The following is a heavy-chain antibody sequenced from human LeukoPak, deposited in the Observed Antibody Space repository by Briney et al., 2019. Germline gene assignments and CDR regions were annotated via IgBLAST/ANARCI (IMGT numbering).Heavy chain of an antibody. CDR3: VKGSSEYRPYYFDF. V-gene: IGHV3-23*01. J-gene: IGHJ4*02. CDR2: ITASAGDT. CDR1: GFTFRNYA. Sequence: PGGSLRLSCAASGFTFRNYAMSWVRPAPGMGLEWVSAITASAGDTFHADSVKGRFTISRDNSRNSLFLQMNSLREEDTAIFYCVKGSSEYRPYYFDFWGQGALVTVSS. D-gene: IGHD2/OR15-2a*01.